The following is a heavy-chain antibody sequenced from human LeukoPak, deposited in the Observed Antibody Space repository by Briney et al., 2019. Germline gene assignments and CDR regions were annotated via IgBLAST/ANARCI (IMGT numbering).Heavy chain of an antibody. CDR3: ASEEEYYDFWSASSGAFDI. Sequence: SGGSLRLSCAASGFTFSSYSMNWVRQAPGKGLEWVSSISSSSYIYYADSVKGRFTISRDNAKNSLYLQMNSLRAGDTAVYYCASEEEYYDFWSASSGAFDIWGQGTMVTVSS. CDR1: GFTFSSYS. J-gene: IGHJ3*02. V-gene: IGHV3-21*01. D-gene: IGHD3-3*01. CDR2: ISSSSYI.